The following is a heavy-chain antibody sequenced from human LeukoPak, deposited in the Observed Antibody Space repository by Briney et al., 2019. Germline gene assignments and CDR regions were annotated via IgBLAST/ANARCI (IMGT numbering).Heavy chain of an antibody. Sequence: SETLSLTCAVYGGSFTNYYWSWIRQPPGKGLEWIGEINHNGSTNYNPSLESRVTISIDTSKYQISLKLSSVTAADTALYYCARGDCSSPSCYLSDWFDPWGQGTLVTVSS. D-gene: IGHD2-2*01. J-gene: IGHJ5*02. V-gene: IGHV4-34*01. CDR1: GGSFTNYY. CDR2: INHNGST. CDR3: ARGDCSSPSCYLSDWFDP.